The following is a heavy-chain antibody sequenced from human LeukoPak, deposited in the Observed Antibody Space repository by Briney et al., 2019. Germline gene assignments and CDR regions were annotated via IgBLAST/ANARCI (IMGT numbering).Heavy chain of an antibody. J-gene: IGHJ2*01. D-gene: IGHD3-10*01. CDR2: ISGSGGST. CDR1: GFTFSSYA. Sequence: GGSLRLSCAASGFTFSSYAMSWVRQAPGKGLEWVSAISGSGGSTYYADSVKGRFTISRDNSKNTLYLQMNSLRAEDTAVYYCAKPLNTYYYGSGSHWYFDLWGRGTLVTVSS. V-gene: IGHV3-23*01. CDR3: AKPLNTYYYGSGSHWYFDL.